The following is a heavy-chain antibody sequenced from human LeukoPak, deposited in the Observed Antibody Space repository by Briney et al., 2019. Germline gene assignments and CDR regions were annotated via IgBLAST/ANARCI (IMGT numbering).Heavy chain of an antibody. CDR1: GGSFSGYY. CDR3: ARRGGYSGYGPFDY. D-gene: IGHD5-12*01. J-gene: IGHJ4*02. CDR2: INHSGST. Sequence: SETLSLTCAVYGGSFSGYYWSWIRQPPGKGLEWIGEINHSGSTNYNPSLKSRVTISVDTSKNQFSLKLSSVTAADTAVYYCARRGGYSGYGPFDYWGQGTLVTVSS. V-gene: IGHV4-34*01.